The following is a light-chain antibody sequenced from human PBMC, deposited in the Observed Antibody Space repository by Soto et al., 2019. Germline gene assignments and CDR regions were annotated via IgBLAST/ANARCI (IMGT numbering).Light chain of an antibody. J-gene: IGKJ3*01. CDR1: QSVSSSY. CDR3: QPYGGSPPGIT. Sequence: EIVLTQSPGTLSLSPGERATLSCRASQSVSSSYLAWYQQKPGQAPRLLIYSASSRATGIPDRFSGSGSVTDFTLTISRLEPEDFAVYYCQPYGGSPPGITFGPGTKVDIK. CDR2: SAS. V-gene: IGKV3-20*01.